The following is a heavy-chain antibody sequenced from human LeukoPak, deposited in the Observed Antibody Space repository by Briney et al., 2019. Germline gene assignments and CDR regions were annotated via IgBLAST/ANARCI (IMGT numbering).Heavy chain of an antibody. Sequence: GASVKVSCKASGYTFSGQYMHWVRQAPGQGLEWMGWINTNTGNPTYAQGFTGRFVFSLDTSVSTAYLQISSLKAEDTAVYYCARVVATIGGSHFDYWGQGTLVTVSS. V-gene: IGHV7-4-1*02. CDR2: INTNTGNP. CDR3: ARVVATIGGSHFDY. D-gene: IGHD5-12*01. J-gene: IGHJ4*02. CDR1: GYTFSGQY.